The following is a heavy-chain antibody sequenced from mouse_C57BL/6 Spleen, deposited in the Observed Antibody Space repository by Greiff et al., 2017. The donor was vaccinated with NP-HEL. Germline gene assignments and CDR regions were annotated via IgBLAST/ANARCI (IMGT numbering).Heavy chain of an antibody. CDR1: GYTFTSYW. J-gene: IGHJ1*03. CDR3: ARKAQGITTVVHFDV. V-gene: IGHV1-64*01. D-gene: IGHD1-1*01. CDR2: IHPNSGST. Sequence: VQLQQSGAELVKPGASVKLSCKASGYTFTSYWMHWVKQRPGQGLEWIGMIHPNSGSTNYNEKFKSKATLTVDKSSSTAYMQLSSLTSEDSAVYYGARKAQGITTVVHFDVWGTGTTVTVSS.